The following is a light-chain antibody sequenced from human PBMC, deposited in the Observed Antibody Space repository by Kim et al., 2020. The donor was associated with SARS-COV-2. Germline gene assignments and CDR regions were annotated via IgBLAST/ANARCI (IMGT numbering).Light chain of an antibody. CDR2: AAS. Sequence: APVGDTVTITCRASQGIGNYLASFQQKPGKAPTSLIYAASRLLSGVPSKFGGSGSETDFTPTISSMQTEDSATYYCQQYNSYPLTFGGGTKVDIK. V-gene: IGKV1-16*02. J-gene: IGKJ4*01. CDR1: QGIGNY. CDR3: QQYNSYPLT.